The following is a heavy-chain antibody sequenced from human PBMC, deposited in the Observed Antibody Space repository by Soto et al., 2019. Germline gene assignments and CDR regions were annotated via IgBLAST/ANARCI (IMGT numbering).Heavy chain of an antibody. V-gene: IGHV4-39*01. D-gene: IGHD1-26*01. CDR1: GGSISSSSYY. J-gene: IGHJ4*02. Sequence: SETLSLTCTVSGGSISSSSYYWGWIRQPPGKGLEWIGSIYYSGSTYYNPSLKSRFTISVDTSKNQFSLKLSSVTAADTAVYYCARHYSGSWDYFDYWGQGTLVTVSS. CDR3: ARHYSGSWDYFDY. CDR2: IYYSGST.